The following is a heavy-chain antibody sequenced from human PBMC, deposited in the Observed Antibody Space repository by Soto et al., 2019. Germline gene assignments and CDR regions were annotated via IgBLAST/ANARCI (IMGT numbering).Heavy chain of an antibody. V-gene: IGHV3-74*03. CDR3: AREVGRGSGSYYLDY. D-gene: IGHD3-16*01. CDR2: INGDGTDT. J-gene: IGHJ4*01. CDR1: GFTFSMYW. Sequence: EVQLVESGGGLVQPGGSLRLSCAASGFTFSMYWMHWVRQAPGKGLLWVSRINGDGTDTTYADSVKGRFTISRDNAKNTVYLQMNGLRAEDMAVYYCAREVGRGSGSYYLDYWGQEPWSPSPQ.